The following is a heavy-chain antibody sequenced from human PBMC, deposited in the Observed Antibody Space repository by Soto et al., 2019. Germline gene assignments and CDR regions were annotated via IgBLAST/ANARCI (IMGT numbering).Heavy chain of an antibody. CDR3: AHRRGYSGYDNWFDP. CDR1: GFSLSTSGVG. V-gene: IGHV2-5*02. CDR2: IYWDDDK. Sequence: QITLKESGPTLVKPTQTLTLTCTFSGFSLSTSGVGVGWIRQPSGKALAWLALIYWDDDKRYSPSLKSRLPITKDTSKNQVVLTMTNMDPVDTATYYCAHRRGYSGYDNWFDPWCQGTLVTVSS. J-gene: IGHJ5*02. D-gene: IGHD5-12*01.